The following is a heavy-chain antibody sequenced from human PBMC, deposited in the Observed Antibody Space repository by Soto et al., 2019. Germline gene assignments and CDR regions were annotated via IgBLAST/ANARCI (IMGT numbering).Heavy chain of an antibody. D-gene: IGHD5-18*01. CDR3: ARDWSKFSYNYPYYYAMDA. V-gene: IGHV3-30-3*01. Sequence: QVQLVESGGGVVQPGRSLRLSCAASGFTFKNYAMHWVRQAPGKGLEWVAVISYDGSIEFYADSVKGRFTISRDDFKNTMFLQMGSLRVEDTAVYYCARDWSKFSYNYPYYYAMDAWGQGTTVTVSS. J-gene: IGHJ6*02. CDR1: GFTFKNYA. CDR2: ISYDGSIE.